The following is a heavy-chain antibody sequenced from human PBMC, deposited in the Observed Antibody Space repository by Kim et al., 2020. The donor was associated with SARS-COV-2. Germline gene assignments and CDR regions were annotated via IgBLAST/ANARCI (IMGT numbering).Heavy chain of an antibody. D-gene: IGHD6-13*01. J-gene: IGHJ4*02. V-gene: IGHV1-46*01. Sequence: AKKFQGRVTMTRDTSTSTVYMELSSLRSEDTAVYYCARVGIAAAGPPFDYWGQGTLVTVSS. CDR3: ARVGIAAAGPPFDY.